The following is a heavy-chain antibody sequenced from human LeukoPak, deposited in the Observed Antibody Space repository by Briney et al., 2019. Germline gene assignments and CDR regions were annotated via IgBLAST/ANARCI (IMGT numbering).Heavy chain of an antibody. CDR2: INPNSGGT. CDR1: GYTFTGYY. V-gene: IGHV1-2*02. J-gene: IGHJ5*02. D-gene: IGHD6-13*01. CDR3: ARGRRGVAAAGTIVWFDP. Sequence: ASVKVSCKASGYTFTGYYMHWVRQAPGQGLEWMGWINPNSGGTNYAQKFQGRVTMTRDTSISTAYMERSRLRSDDTAVYYCARGRRGVAAAGTIVWFDPWGQGTLVTVSS.